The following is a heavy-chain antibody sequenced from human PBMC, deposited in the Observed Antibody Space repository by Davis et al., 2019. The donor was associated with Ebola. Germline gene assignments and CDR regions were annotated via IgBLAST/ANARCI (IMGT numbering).Heavy chain of an antibody. CDR1: GFTFSDYY. CDR2: ISSSGSSM. CDR3: ARGQADFFYAMDV. D-gene: IGHD2/OR15-2a*01. V-gene: IGHV3-11*04. J-gene: IGHJ6*02. Sequence: GESLKISCAASGFTFSDYYMNWIRQAPGKGLECISYISSSGSSMYYADSVKGRFTISRDNSKNTLYLQMNSLRVEDTALYYCARGQADFFYAMDVWGQGTTVTVSS.